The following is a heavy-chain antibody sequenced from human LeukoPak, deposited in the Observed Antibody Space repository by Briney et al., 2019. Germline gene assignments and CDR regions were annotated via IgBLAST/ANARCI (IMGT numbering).Heavy chain of an antibody. J-gene: IGHJ4*02. CDR3: ARGIAVAGTDS. Sequence: GGSLRLSCAASGFTFSSFWMHWVRQAPGKGLEWVSRINSDGYSISYADPVKGRFTISRDNAKNTLYLQMNSLRAEDTAVYYCARGIAVAGTDSWGQGTLVTVSS. CDR1: GFTFSSFW. V-gene: IGHV3-74*01. D-gene: IGHD6-19*01. CDR2: INSDGYSI.